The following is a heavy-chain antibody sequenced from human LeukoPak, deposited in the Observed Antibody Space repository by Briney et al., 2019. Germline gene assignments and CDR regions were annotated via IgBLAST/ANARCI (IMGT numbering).Heavy chain of an antibody. CDR3: AKVDSSGYFTIFDY. V-gene: IGHV1-18*01. D-gene: IGHD3-22*01. J-gene: IGHJ4*02. CDR2: ISAYNGNT. CDR1: GYTFTSYG. Sequence: APVKVSCKASGYTFTSYGISWVRQAPGQGLEWVGWISAYNGNTNYAQKLQGRVTMTTDTSTSTAYMELRSLRSDDTAVYYCAKVDSSGYFTIFDYWGQGTPVTVSP.